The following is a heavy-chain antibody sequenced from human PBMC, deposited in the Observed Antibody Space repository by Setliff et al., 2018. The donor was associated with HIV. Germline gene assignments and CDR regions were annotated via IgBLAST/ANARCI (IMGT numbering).Heavy chain of an antibody. D-gene: IGHD6-25*01. V-gene: IGHV3-48*01. CDR1: GFIFSTYS. Sequence: PGGSLRLSCAASGFIFSTYSMNWVRQAPGKGLEWVSYISSSSTTIKYADSVKGRFTISRDNAKNSLYLQLNSLRAEDTAVYYCVKRDRGYNYYYYYYMDVWGKGTTVTVSS. CDR3: VKRDRGYNYYYYYYMDV. CDR2: ISSSSTTI. J-gene: IGHJ6*03.